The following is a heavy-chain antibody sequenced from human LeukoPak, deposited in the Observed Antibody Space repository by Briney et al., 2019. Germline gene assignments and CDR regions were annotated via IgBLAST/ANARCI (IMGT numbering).Heavy chain of an antibody. Sequence: PSETLSLTCTVSGGSISTSNYYWGWIRQPPGKGLEWIGNIFYSGSTYYSPSLKSRVTISLDTSRNQFSLKLSSVTAADTAVYYCAPEISYSSSWYQVLVDYYFDYWGQGTLVTVSS. D-gene: IGHD6-13*01. CDR2: IFYSGST. CDR3: APEISYSSSWYQVLVDYYFDY. J-gene: IGHJ4*02. V-gene: IGHV4-39*07. CDR1: GGSISTSNYY.